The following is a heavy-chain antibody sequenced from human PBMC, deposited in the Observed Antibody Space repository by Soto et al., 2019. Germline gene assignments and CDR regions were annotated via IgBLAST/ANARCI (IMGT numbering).Heavy chain of an antibody. V-gene: IGHV6-1*01. J-gene: IGHJ6*04. CDR2: TYYRSKWYN. CDR3: GTFLSTTSPDV. CDR1: GASGSSKSAA. Sequence: TLSLSCAISGASGSSKSAAWNWIRHSPSRGLEWLGRTYYRSKWYNDYAVSVKSRITINPDTSKNQFSLHLNSVTPEDTAVYYCGTFLSTTSPDVWGEGTTVTVSS. D-gene: IGHD2-2*01.